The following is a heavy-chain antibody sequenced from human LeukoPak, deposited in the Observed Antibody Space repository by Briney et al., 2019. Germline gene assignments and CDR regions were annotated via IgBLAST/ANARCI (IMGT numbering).Heavy chain of an antibody. CDR2: ISYDGSYK. D-gene: IGHD1-14*01. CDR1: GFTFSSYA. CDR3: ARAAGTTTGGMDV. J-gene: IGHJ6*02. V-gene: IGHV3-30-3*01. Sequence: GRSLRLSCAASGFTFSSYALHWVRQAPGKGLEWVAVISYDGSYKYYADSVKGRFTMSRDNSKNTVYPQMNSLRVEDTAVFYCARAAGTTTGGMDVWGQGTTVTVSS.